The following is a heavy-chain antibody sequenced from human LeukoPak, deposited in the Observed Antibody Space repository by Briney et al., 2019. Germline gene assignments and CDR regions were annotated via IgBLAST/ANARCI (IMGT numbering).Heavy chain of an antibody. V-gene: IGHV4-34*01. CDR2: INHSGST. D-gene: IGHD3-16*01. J-gene: IGHJ4*02. CDR1: GGSFSGYY. Sequence: SETLSLTCAVYGGSFSGYYWSWIRQPPGKGLEWIGEINHSGSTNYNPSLKSRVTISVDTSKNQFSLKLSSVTAADTAVYYCARALYTPLYYLDYWGQGTLVTVSS. CDR3: ARALYTPLYYLDY.